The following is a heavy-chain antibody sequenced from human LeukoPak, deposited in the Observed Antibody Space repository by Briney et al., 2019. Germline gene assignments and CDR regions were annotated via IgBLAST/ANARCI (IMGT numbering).Heavy chain of an antibody. CDR3: AKAKSGYSYGLNFDY. V-gene: IGHV3-23*01. J-gene: IGHJ4*02. CDR1: GFIFSSYA. Sequence: GGSLRLSCAPSGFIFSSYAMSWVSQAPGKGLDWDSVISESGGSAYYADSVKGRFTISRDNYKNTLYLQMNSLRDKDTAVYYCAKAKSGYSYGLNFDYWGQGTLVTISS. CDR2: ISESGGSA. D-gene: IGHD5-18*01.